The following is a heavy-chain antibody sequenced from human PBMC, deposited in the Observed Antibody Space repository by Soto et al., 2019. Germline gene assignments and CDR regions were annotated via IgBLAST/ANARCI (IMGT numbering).Heavy chain of an antibody. CDR3: ARSLGYCSSTSCYMGYYFDY. V-gene: IGHV1-69*01. CDR1: GGTFSSYA. D-gene: IGHD2-2*02. CDR2: IIPIFGTA. J-gene: IGHJ4*02. Sequence: QVQLVQSGAEVKKPGSSVKVSCKASGGTFSSYAISWVRQAPGQGLEWMGGIIPIFGTANYAQKFQGRVTITADESTSTAYIELSSLRSEDTAVYYCARSLGYCSSTSCYMGYYFDYWGQGTLVTVSS.